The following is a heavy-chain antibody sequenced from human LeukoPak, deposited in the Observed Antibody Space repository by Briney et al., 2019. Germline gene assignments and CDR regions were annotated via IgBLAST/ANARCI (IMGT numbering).Heavy chain of an antibody. CDR3: ARDWGLKQIYYFDY. J-gene: IGHJ4*02. D-gene: IGHD3-16*01. V-gene: IGHV3-7*03. Sequence: GGSLRLSCAASGFTFSSYWMSWVRQAPGKGLEWVANIKQDGSNKYYADSVKGRFTISRDNSKNTLYLQMNSLRADDTAVYYCARDWGLKQIYYFDYWGQGTLVTVSS. CDR2: IKQDGSNK. CDR1: GFTFSSYW.